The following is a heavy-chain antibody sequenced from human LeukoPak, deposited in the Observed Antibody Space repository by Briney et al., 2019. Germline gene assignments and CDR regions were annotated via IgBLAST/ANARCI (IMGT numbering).Heavy chain of an antibody. V-gene: IGHV4-39*07. CDR1: GGSITNRTFY. CDR2: VSYGGRP. D-gene: IGHD6-25*01. Sequence: SETLSLTCTVSGGSITNRTFYWGWVCQSPGKGLEWLGSVSYGGRPDYNPSLTSRVTMSFDASKNQFSLKLTSVTAADTAIYYCARVSDCLPSGCFSRWFDPWGQGTLVTISP. J-gene: IGHJ5*02. CDR3: ARVSDCLPSGCFSRWFDP.